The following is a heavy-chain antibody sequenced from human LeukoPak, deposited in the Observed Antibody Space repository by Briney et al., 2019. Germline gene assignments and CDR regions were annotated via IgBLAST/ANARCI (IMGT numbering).Heavy chain of an antibody. D-gene: IGHD3-22*01. V-gene: IGHV4-34*01. J-gene: IGHJ3*02. CDR3: ARDQGDYDSSGLNDAFDI. Sequence: PSETLSLTCAVYGGSFSGYYWSWIRQPPGKGLEWIGEINHSGSTNYNPSLKSRVTISVDTSKNQLSLKLSSVTAADTAVYYCARDQGDYDSSGLNDAFDIWGQGTMVTVSS. CDR2: INHSGST. CDR1: GGSFSGYY.